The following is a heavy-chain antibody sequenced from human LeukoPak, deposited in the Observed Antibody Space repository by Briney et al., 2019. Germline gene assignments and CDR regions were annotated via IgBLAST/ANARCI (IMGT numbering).Heavy chain of an antibody. CDR3: ARLRPDH. CDR2: FSYSGDG. Sequence: SSETLSLTCAVSGASISSGTYSWGWMRQPPGKGPEWIGSFSYSGDGYYNSSLKSQVTISVDTSKNQFSLKLSSVTAADTAVYYCARLRPDHWGQGTLVTVSS. J-gene: IGHJ4*02. CDR1: GASISSGTYS. V-gene: IGHV4-39*07.